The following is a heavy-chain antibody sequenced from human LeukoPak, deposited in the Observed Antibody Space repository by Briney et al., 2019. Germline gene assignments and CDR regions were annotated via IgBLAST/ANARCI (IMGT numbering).Heavy chain of an antibody. D-gene: IGHD3-10*01. CDR3: ARALQSPMVSFDY. V-gene: IGHV4-34*01. CDR2: INHSGST. CDR1: GGSFSGCY. Sequence: SETLSLTCAVYGGSFSGCYWSWIRQPPGKGLEWIGEINHSGSTNYNPSLKSRVTISVDTSKNQFSLKLSSVTAADTAVYYCARALQSPMVSFDYWGQGTLVTVSS. J-gene: IGHJ4*02.